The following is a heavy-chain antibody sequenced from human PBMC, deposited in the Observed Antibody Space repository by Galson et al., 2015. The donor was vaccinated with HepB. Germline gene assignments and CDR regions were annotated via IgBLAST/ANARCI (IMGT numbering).Heavy chain of an antibody. D-gene: IGHD2-2*01. CDR2: IGDSNART. V-gene: IGHV3-23*01. J-gene: IGHJ1*01. Sequence: SLRLSCATSGFTFNVCAMSWVRQAPGKGLEWVSSIGDSNARTYYADSVKGRFTISRDNSKNTLYLQMDSLRAEDTAIYYCARRWDTLVVKHWGQGTRVTVSS. CDR3: ARRWDTLVVKH. CDR1: GFTFNVCA.